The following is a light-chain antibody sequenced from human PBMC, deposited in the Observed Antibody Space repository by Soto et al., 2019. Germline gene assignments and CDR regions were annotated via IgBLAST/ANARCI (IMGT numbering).Light chain of an antibody. CDR3: KQSYSTQWT. Sequence: DIQMTQSPSSLSASVGDRVNMTWRASRRISPYLSWYQQKPGKAPNLLICAASSLQSGVPSRFSGAGSGTDFTLTIANLHPEDFAIYYCKQSYSTQWTFGQGTKVDIK. CDR2: AAS. V-gene: IGKV1-39*01. CDR1: RRISPY. J-gene: IGKJ1*01.